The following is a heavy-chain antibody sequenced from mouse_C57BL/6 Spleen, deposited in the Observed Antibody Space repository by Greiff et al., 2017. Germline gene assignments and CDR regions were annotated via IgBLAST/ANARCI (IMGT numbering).Heavy chain of an antibody. CDR1: GFTFSDYG. CDR3: ARFYYGNYDYFDY. V-gene: IGHV5-17*01. CDR2: ISSGSSTI. D-gene: IGHD2-1*01. Sequence: VQLKESGGGLVKPGGSLKLSCAASGFTFSDYGMHWVRQAPEKGLEWVAYISSGSSTIYYADTVKGRFTISRDNAKNTLFLQMTSLRSEDTAMYYCARFYYGNYDYFDYWGQGTTLTVSS. J-gene: IGHJ2*01.